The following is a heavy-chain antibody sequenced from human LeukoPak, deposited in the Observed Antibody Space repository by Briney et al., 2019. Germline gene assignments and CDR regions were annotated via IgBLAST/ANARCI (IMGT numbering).Heavy chain of an antibody. Sequence: SETLSLTCAVYGGSFSGYYWSWIRQPPGKGLEWIGEINHSGSTNYNPSLKSRVTISVDTSKNQFSLKLSSVTAADTAVYYCARRTYYYGSGSFDDYWGQGTLVTVSS. V-gene: IGHV4-34*01. CDR3: ARRTYYYGSGSFDDY. D-gene: IGHD3-10*01. CDR2: INHSGST. J-gene: IGHJ4*02. CDR1: GGSFSGYY.